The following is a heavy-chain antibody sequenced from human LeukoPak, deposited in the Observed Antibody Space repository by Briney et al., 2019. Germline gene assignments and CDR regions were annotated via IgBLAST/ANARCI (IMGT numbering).Heavy chain of an antibody. Sequence: GGSLRLSCAASGFTFSSYSMNWVRQAPGKGLEWVSSISSSSSYIYYADSVKGRFTISRDNAKNSLYLQMNSLRAEDTAVYYCARDGWYCSSTSCYDPHYYYYGVDVWGQGTTVTVSS. CDR2: ISSSSSYI. D-gene: IGHD2-2*01. CDR3: ARDGWYCSSTSCYDPHYYYYGVDV. V-gene: IGHV3-21*01. J-gene: IGHJ6*02. CDR1: GFTFSSYS.